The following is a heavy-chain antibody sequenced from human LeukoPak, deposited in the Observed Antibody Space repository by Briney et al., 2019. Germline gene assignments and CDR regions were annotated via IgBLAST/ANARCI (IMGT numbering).Heavy chain of an antibody. Sequence: GGSLRLSCAASGFTFSSYSMNWVRQAPGKGLEWVSSISSSSSYIYYADSVKGRFTISRDNAKNSLYLQMNSLRAEDTAVYYCARDLTHSYGYGLSYLDYWGQGTLVTVSS. D-gene: IGHD5-18*01. CDR3: ARDLTHSYGYGLSYLDY. CDR1: GFTFSSYS. V-gene: IGHV3-21*01. J-gene: IGHJ4*02. CDR2: ISSSSSYI.